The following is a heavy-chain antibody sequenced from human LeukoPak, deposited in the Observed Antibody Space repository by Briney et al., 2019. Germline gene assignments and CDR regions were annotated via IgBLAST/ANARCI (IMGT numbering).Heavy chain of an antibody. CDR2: ISSSSSYI. V-gene: IGHV3-21*01. CDR1: GFTFSVFG. D-gene: IGHD3-9*01. CDR3: ARDLRLRYFDWLLPKKANYYYYYYMDV. J-gene: IGHJ6*03. Sequence: GGTLRLSCAASGFTFSVFGMTWVRQAPGKGLEWVSSISSSSSYIYYADSVKGRFTISRDNAKNSLYLQMNSLRAEDTAVYYCARDLRLRYFDWLLPKKANYYYYYYMDVWGKGTTVTVSS.